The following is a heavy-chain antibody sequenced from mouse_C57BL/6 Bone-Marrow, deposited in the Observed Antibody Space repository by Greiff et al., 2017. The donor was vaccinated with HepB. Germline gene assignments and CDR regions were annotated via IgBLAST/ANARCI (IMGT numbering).Heavy chain of an antibody. D-gene: IGHD1-1*01. CDR3: AREYYGSSYAY. Sequence: QVQLKESGPELVKPGASVKLSCKASGYNFTSYDINWVKQRPGQGIEWIGWSYPRDSSNKYNEKFKGKATVTVDKSSSTAYMELHSMTSVDSAVYFCAREYYGSSYAYWGQGTLVTVSA. J-gene: IGHJ3*01. CDR1: GYNFTSYD. V-gene: IGHV1-85*01. CDR2: SYPRDSSN.